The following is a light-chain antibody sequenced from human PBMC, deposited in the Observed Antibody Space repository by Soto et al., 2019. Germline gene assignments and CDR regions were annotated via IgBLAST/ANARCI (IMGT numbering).Light chain of an antibody. J-gene: IGKJ1*01. CDR2: DAS. V-gene: IGKV1-5*01. Sequence: DIQMTQSPSTLSASVGDRVTVTCRASQSINSWLAWYQQKPGKAPKLLIYDASSLQSGVPSRFTGSGFGTELSLTIRRMQTDDFASYYCKPHNRYTRTFGQGTKVDIK. CDR1: QSINSW. CDR3: KPHNRYTRT.